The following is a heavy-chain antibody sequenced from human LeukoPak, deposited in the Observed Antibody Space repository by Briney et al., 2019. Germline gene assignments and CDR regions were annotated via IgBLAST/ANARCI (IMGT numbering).Heavy chain of an antibody. J-gene: IGHJ6*03. CDR3: TRNNWYSGSYLYYYYYYMDV. Sequence: PGGSLRLSCAASGFTFSNAWMSWVRQAPGKGLEWVGRIKSKTDGGTTDYAAPVKGRFTISRDDSKNTLYLQMNSLKTEDTAVYYCTRNNWYSGSYLYYYYYYMDVWGKGTTVTVSS. D-gene: IGHD1-26*01. CDR2: IKSKTDGGTT. V-gene: IGHV3-15*01. CDR1: GFTFSNAW.